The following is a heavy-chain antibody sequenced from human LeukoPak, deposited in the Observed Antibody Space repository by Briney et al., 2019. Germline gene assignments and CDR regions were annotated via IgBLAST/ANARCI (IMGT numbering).Heavy chain of an antibody. V-gene: IGHV1-18*01. CDR1: GYTFTSYG. J-gene: IGHJ6*03. CDR3: ARGILRWDPPYYYYMDV. D-gene: IGHD1-26*01. CDR2: ISGYNDNT. Sequence: ASVKVSCKASGYTFTSYGISWVRQAPGQGLEWMGWISGYNDNTNYAQNLQGRVTMTTDTSASSAYMELRSLRSDDTAVYYCARGILRWDPPYYYYMDVWGKGTTVTVSS.